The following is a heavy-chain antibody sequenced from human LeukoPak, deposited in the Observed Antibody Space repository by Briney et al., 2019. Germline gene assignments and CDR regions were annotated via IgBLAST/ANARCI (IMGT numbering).Heavy chain of an antibody. Sequence: GIINPSGGSTSYAQKFQGRVTITRDTSTSTVYMELSSLRSEDTAVYYCARPPQVGAMYYFDYWGQGTMVTVSS. J-gene: IGHJ4*02. D-gene: IGHD1-26*01. CDR3: ARPPQVGAMYYFDY. CDR2: INPSGGST. V-gene: IGHV1-46*01.